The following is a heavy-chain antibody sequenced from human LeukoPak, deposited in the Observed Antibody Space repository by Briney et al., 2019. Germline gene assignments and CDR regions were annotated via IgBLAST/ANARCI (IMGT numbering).Heavy chain of an antibody. Sequence: PGGSPRLSCEDSGVSSTSYSMKRVRQAPRKRPEWISYLSGSSNSIYYADTVKGRVTISRDNAKKSLFLQMYSLRDEDTAVYYGARVRGPRIVPAGTVGMDVWGEGTTVIVSS. V-gene: IGHV3-48*02. CDR1: GVSSTSYS. CDR2: LSGSSNSI. J-gene: IGHJ6*04. CDR3: ARVRGPRIVPAGTVGMDV. D-gene: IGHD2-2*01.